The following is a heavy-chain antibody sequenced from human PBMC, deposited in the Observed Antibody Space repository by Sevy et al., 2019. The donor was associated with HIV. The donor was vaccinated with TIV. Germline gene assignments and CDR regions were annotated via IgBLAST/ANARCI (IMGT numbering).Heavy chain of an antibody. D-gene: IGHD3-22*01. CDR1: GYTFIKHP. CDR2: IRTYNDET. J-gene: IGHJ4*02. CDR3: ARDSDGSGRYYLDYFDS. V-gene: IGHV1-18*01. Sequence: ASVKVSCKTSGYTFIKHPLSWARQAPGQGLEWMGCIRTYNDETKYAQKFQGRATMTTDTSTSTAYMELRSLRSDDTAVYYCARDSDGSGRYYLDYFDSWGQGTLVTVSS.